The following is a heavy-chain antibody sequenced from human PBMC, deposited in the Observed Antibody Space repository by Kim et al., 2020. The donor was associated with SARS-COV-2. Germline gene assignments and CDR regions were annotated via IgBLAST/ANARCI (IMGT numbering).Heavy chain of an antibody. CDR1: GGSISTTSYY. Sequence: SETLSLTCTVSGGSISTTSYYWGWIRQPPGKGLEWIGSIYYSGNTYYNPSLKNRVTISVDTSKNQFSLNLSYVTAADTAVYYCARLNGGDYWGQGTLVT. CDR3: ARLNGGDY. V-gene: IGHV4-39*01. D-gene: IGHD2-8*01. J-gene: IGHJ4*02. CDR2: IYYSGNT.